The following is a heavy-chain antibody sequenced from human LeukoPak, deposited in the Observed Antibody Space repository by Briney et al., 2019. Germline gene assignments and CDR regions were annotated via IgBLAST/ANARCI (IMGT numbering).Heavy chain of an antibody. CDR2: INHSGST. V-gene: IGHV4-34*01. D-gene: IGHD2-2*01. CDR3: ARSWNIVVVPAAIFRFDP. J-gene: IGHJ5*02. Sequence: SETLSLTCAVYGGSFSGYYWSWIRQPPGKGLEWIGEINHSGSTNYNPSLKSRVTISVDTSKNQFPLKLGSVTAADTAVYYCARSWNIVVVPAAIFRFDPWGQGTLVTVSS. CDR1: GGSFSGYY.